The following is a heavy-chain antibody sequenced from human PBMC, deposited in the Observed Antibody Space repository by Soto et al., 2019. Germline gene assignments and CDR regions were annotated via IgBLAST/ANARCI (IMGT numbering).Heavy chain of an antibody. CDR1: GGSISSGGYY. J-gene: IGHJ4*02. Sequence: QVQLQESGPGLVKPSQTLSLTCTVSGGSISSGGYYWSWIRQHPGKGLEWIGSISYSGSTYYNPSLKNRVTISVDPSKNQFSLKLSSVTAADTAVYYCASSRGARYYDYWGQGTLVTVSS. V-gene: IGHV4-31*03. CDR2: ISYSGST. D-gene: IGHD3-22*01. CDR3: ASSRGARYYDY.